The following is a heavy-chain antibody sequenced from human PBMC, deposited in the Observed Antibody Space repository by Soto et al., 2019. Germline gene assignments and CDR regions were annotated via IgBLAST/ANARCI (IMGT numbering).Heavy chain of an antibody. V-gene: IGHV1-46*03. D-gene: IGHD2-15*01. CDR3: ARVERYCSGGSCYSGAFDI. CDR2: INPSGGST. Sequence: GASVKVSCKASGYTFTSYYMHWVRQAPGRGLEWMGIINPSGGSTSYAQKFQGRVTMTRDTSTSTVYMELSSLRSEDTAVYYCARVERYCSGGSCYSGAFDIWGQGTMVTVSS. J-gene: IGHJ3*02. CDR1: GYTFTSYY.